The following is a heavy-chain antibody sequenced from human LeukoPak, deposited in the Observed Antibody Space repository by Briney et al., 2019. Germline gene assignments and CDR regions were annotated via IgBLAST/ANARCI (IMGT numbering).Heavy chain of an antibody. J-gene: IGHJ4*02. CDR3: AREGPRGYSYGYLTIDY. CDR2: IYYSGST. CDR1: GGSISSTTFY. V-gene: IGHV4-39*07. Sequence: SETLSLTCTVSGGSISSTTFYWGWIRQPPGKGLEWIGSIYYSGSTYYNPSLKSRVTISVDTSKNQFSLKLSSVTAADTAVYYCAREGPRGYSYGYLTIDYWGQGTLVTVSS. D-gene: IGHD5-18*01.